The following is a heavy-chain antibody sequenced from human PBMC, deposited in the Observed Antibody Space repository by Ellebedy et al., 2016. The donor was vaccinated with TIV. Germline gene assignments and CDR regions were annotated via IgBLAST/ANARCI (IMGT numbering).Heavy chain of an antibody. D-gene: IGHD1-1*01. Sequence: ASVKVSCKASGGTFSTYPISWVRQAPGQGLEWMGRIIPVLGIPIYAQKFQGRVNITADKSTTTAYMDLISLNSEDTAVYYCAAGNDGGWFDPWGQGTLVTVSS. CDR1: GGTFSTYP. CDR2: IIPVLGIP. V-gene: IGHV1-69*02. CDR3: AAGNDGGWFDP. J-gene: IGHJ5*02.